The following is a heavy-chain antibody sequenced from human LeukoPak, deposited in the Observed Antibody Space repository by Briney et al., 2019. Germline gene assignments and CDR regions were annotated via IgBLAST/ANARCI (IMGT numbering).Heavy chain of an antibody. Sequence: GGSLRLSCAVSGITLSNYGMSWVRQAPGKGLEWVSYISSSGSTIYYADSVKGRFTISRDNAKNSLYLQMNSLRAEDTAVYYCARGDGRVEMATIIDYWGQGTLVTVSS. V-gene: IGHV3-11*01. CDR3: ARGDGRVEMATIIDY. CDR1: GITLSNYG. CDR2: ISSSGSTI. D-gene: IGHD5-24*01. J-gene: IGHJ4*02.